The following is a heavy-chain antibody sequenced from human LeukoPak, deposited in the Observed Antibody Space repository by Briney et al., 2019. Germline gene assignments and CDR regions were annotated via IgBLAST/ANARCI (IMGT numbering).Heavy chain of an antibody. CDR3: ARAAYGSGSYYYYYYYAMDV. D-gene: IGHD3-10*01. Sequence: GGSLRLSCAASGFTFSTYWMHWVRQAPGKGLVWVSRINNDGSSTSYADSVKGRFTISRDNANNTLYLQMNSLRAEDTAVYFCARAAYGSGSYYYYYYYAMDVWGQGTTVTVSS. CDR2: INNDGSST. CDR1: GFTFSTYW. J-gene: IGHJ6*02. V-gene: IGHV3-74*01.